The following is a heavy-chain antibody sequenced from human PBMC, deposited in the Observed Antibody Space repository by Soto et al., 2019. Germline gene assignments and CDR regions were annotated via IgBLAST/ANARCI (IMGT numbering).Heavy chain of an antibody. D-gene: IGHD3-10*01. Sequence: ESGGHLVQPGGSLRLSCAASGFTFSSYAMSWVRQAPGKGLEWVSSVSAGGDMTYYSDSVKGRFTISRDNSNNALFLQMNSLRIEDTALYYCARGDRGGSGSPASYYYSDLDVWGQGATVTVS. CDR1: GFTFSSYA. V-gene: IGHV3-23*01. CDR3: ARGDRGGSGSPASYYYSDLDV. J-gene: IGHJ6*02. CDR2: VSAGGDMT.